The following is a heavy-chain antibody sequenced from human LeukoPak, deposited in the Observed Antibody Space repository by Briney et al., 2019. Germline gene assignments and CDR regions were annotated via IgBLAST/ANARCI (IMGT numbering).Heavy chain of an antibody. CDR1: GYTFTGYY. CDR3: ARVAGYCSGGSCYSPGAFDI. Sequence: ASVKASCKASGYTFTGYYMHWVRQAPGQGLEWMGWINPNSGGTNYAQKFQGRVTMTRDTSISTAYMELSRLRSDDTAVYYCARVAGYCSGGSCYSPGAFDIWGQGTMVTVSS. J-gene: IGHJ3*02. CDR2: INPNSGGT. D-gene: IGHD2-15*01. V-gene: IGHV1-2*02.